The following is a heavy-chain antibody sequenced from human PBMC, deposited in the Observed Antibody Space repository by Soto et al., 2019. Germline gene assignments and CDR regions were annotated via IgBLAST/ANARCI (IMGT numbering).Heavy chain of an antibody. Sequence: ASVKVSCKASGYTFTGYYMHWVRQAPGQWLEWMGWINPNSAGTNYAQKFQGWVTMTRDTSISTAYMELSRLRSDDTAVYYCARLYCSSTSCYRGAFDIWGQGTMVTVSS. CDR3: ARLYCSSTSCYRGAFDI. CDR2: INPNSAGT. CDR1: GYTFTGYY. J-gene: IGHJ3*02. V-gene: IGHV1-2*04. D-gene: IGHD2-2*02.